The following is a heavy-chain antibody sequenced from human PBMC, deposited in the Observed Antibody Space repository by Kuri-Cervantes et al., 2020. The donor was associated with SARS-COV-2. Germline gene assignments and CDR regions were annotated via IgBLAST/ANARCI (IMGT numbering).Heavy chain of an antibody. D-gene: IGHD4-11*01. J-gene: IGHJ3*02. CDR2: ISYDTTNK. Sequence: GESLKISCAASGFPFRNFGMHWVRQAPGKGLEWVAIISYDTTNKYYADSVKGRFTVSRDDSKSMVYLQMNSLRPEDTALYYCAKPFHDYSDYGGAFDKWGPGTVVTVSS. CDR1: GFPFRNFG. CDR3: AKPFHDYSDYGGAFDK. V-gene: IGHV3-30*18.